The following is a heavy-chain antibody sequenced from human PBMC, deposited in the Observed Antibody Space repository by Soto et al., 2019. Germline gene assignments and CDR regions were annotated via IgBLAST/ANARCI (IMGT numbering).Heavy chain of an antibody. Sequence: PSETLSLTCAVYGGSFSGYYWSWIRQPPGKGLEWIXDXNXXXGXNXXXSXXXXVTISGDTSRSQFSLRLSSVTAADTAVYYCARGGYSYGRDYGMDVWGQGTTVTVSS. J-gene: IGHJ6*02. CDR3: ARGGYSYGRDYGMDV. V-gene: IGHV4-34*01. CDR2: XNXXXGX. CDR1: GGSFSGYY. D-gene: IGHD5-18*01.